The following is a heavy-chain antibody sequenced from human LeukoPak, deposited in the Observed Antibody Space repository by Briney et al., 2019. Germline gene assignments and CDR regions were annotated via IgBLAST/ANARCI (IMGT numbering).Heavy chain of an antibody. J-gene: IGHJ6*03. CDR1: GYTFTSYD. CDR3: ARGRGTCSSTSCRDYYYYYYMDV. D-gene: IGHD2-2*01. CDR2: MNPNSGNT. V-gene: IGHV1-8*01. Sequence: ASVKVSCKASGYTFTSYDINWVRQATGQGLEWMGWMNPNSGNTGYAQKFQGRVTMTRNTSISIAYMELSSLRSEDTAVYYCARGRGTCSSTSCRDYYYYYYMDVWGKGTTVTVSS.